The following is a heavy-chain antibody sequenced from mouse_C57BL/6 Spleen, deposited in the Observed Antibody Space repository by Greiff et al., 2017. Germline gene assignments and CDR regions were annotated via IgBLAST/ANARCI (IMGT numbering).Heavy chain of an antibody. CDR3: ARSDDYDEGGAMDY. Sequence: QVQLKESGAELARPGASVKLSCKASGYTFTSYGISWVKQRTGQGLEWIGEIYPRSGNTYYNEKFKGKATLTADKSSSTAYMELRSLTSEDSAVYSCARSDDYDEGGAMDYWGQGTSVTVSS. D-gene: IGHD2-4*01. CDR2: IYPRSGNT. CDR1: GYTFTSYG. J-gene: IGHJ4*01. V-gene: IGHV1-81*01.